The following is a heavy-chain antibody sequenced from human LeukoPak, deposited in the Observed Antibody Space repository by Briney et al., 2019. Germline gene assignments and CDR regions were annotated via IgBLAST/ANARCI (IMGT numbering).Heavy chain of an antibody. V-gene: IGHV1-2*02. D-gene: IGHD6-13*01. CDR1: GYTFTGYY. J-gene: IGHJ4*02. CDR3: ASSSSSWYVGFDY. CDR2: INPNSGGT. Sequence: ASVKVSCKASGYTFTGYYMHWVRPAPGQGLEWMGWINPNSGGTNYAQKFQGRVTMTRDTSISTAYMELSRLRSNDTAVYYCASSSSSWYVGFDYWGQGTLVTVSS.